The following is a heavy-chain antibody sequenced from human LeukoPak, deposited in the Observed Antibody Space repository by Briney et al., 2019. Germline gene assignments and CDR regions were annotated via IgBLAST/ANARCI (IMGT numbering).Heavy chain of an antibody. D-gene: IGHD3-22*01. J-gene: IGHJ3*02. CDR2: IRYDGSNK. V-gene: IGHV3-30*02. Sequence: GGSLRLSCAASGFTFSSYGMHWVRQAPGKGLEWVAFIRYDGSNKYYADSVKGRFTISRDNSKNTLYVQMNSLRAEDTAVYYCAKDSSGYYYVPDGFDIWGQGTMVTVPS. CDR3: AKDSSGYYYVPDGFDI. CDR1: GFTFSSYG.